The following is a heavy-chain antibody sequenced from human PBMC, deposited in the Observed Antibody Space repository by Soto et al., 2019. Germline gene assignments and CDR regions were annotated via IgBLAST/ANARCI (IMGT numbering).Heavy chain of an antibody. Sequence: PGGSLRLCCAASGFTFSSYWMHWVRQAPGKGLVWVSRINTDGSYTTYAGSVKGRFTISRDNAKNTLYLQMNSLRAEDTAVYYCSTDTFGSRDHWGQGTLVTVSS. CDR1: GFTFSSYW. J-gene: IGHJ4*02. D-gene: IGHD3-16*01. V-gene: IGHV3-74*01. CDR3: STDTFGSRDH. CDR2: INTDGSYT.